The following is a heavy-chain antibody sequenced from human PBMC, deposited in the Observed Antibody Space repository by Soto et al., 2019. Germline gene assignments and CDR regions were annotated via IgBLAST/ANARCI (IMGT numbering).Heavy chain of an antibody. D-gene: IGHD2-8*01. CDR3: ARESLYYGYYGMDV. CDR1: GFTVSSNY. V-gene: IGHV3-53*02. J-gene: IGHJ6*02. Sequence: EVQLVETGGGLIQPGGSLRLSCAASGFTVSSNYMSWVRQAPGKGLEWVSVIYSGGSTYYADSVKGRFTISRDNSKNTLYLQMNSLRAEDTAVYYCARESLYYGYYGMDVWGQGTTATVSS. CDR2: IYSGGST.